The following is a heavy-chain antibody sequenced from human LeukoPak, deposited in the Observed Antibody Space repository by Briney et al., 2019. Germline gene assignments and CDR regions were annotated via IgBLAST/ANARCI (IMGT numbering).Heavy chain of an antibody. J-gene: IGHJ4*02. D-gene: IGHD1-7*01. CDR2: ISGSGGST. Sequence: GGSLRLSCAASGFTFSSYAMSWVRQAPGKGLEWVSAISGSGGSTYYADSVKGRFTISRDNSKNTLYLQMNSLRAEDTAVYYCAEDRLVTGTMSHWGQGTLVTVSS. V-gene: IGHV3-23*01. CDR3: AEDRLVTGTMSH. CDR1: GFTFSSYA.